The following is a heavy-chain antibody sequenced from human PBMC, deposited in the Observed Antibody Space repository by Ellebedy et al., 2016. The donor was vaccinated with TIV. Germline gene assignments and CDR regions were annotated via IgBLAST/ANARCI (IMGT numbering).Heavy chain of an antibody. CDR3: ARVKGYCSTASCLYFDY. V-gene: IGHV1-69*13. CDR2: IIHIFGTA. J-gene: IGHJ4*02. CDR1: GGTFSKYA. Sequence: AASVKVSCKASGGTFSKYAISWVRQAPGQGLEWMGGIIHIFGTAKFAQKFQGRVTLTADESTSTAYMELSSLKSEDTAVYYCARVKGYCSTASCLYFDYWGQGTLVTVSS. D-gene: IGHD2-2*01.